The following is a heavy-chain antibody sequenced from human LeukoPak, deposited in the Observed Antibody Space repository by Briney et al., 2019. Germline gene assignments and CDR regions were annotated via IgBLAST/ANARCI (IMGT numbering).Heavy chain of an antibody. Sequence: SVKVSCKASGGTFISYAISWVRQAPGQGLEWMGGIIPIFGTANYAQKFQGRVTITADESTSTAYMELSSLRSEDTAVYYCARAGYYDSSGYYRFDYWGQGTLVTVSS. D-gene: IGHD3-22*01. CDR3: ARAGYYDSSGYYRFDY. CDR2: IIPIFGTA. CDR1: GGTFISYA. V-gene: IGHV1-69*13. J-gene: IGHJ4*02.